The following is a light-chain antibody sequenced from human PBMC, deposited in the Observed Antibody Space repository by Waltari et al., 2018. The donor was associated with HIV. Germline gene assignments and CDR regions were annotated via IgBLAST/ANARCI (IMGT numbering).Light chain of an antibody. CDR2: GAS. CDR3: QKYNNVPIT. Sequence: DIEMTQSPSSLSASVGDRVTITCRASKDIWKHLAWYQQRPGKAPKLLIYGASTLQSGVPSRFSGSGSGTDFTLTISSLQPGDAATYFCQKYNNVPITFGQGTRLEI. CDR1: KDIWKH. V-gene: IGKV1-27*01. J-gene: IGKJ5*01.